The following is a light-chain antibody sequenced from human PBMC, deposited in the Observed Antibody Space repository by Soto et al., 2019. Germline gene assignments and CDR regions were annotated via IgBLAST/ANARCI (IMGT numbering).Light chain of an antibody. V-gene: IGKV3-15*01. J-gene: IGKJ5*01. Sequence: EIRMTQSPGTLSVSPGERATLSCRAAQGVTTNFAWYQQKSGQSPRLLIYDVSNRATGVPARFSGSGSETDLTLTISGLRSEDSAVYFCQQYNNWPFSXGQGTRLEIK. CDR2: DVS. CDR3: QQYNNWPFS. CDR1: QGVTTN.